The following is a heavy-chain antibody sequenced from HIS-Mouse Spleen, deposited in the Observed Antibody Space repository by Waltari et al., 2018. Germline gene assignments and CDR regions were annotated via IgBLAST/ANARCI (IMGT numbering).Heavy chain of an antibody. Sequence: QLQLQESGPGLVKPSETLSLTCTVSGGSISSSSYYWGWIRQPPGKGLEWIGSIYYSGSTYYNSSLKSRVTISVDTSKNQFSLKLSSVTAADTAVYYCARGRRYYGSGSYGSFDYWGQGTLVTVSS. D-gene: IGHD3-10*01. CDR1: GGSISSSSYY. J-gene: IGHJ4*02. CDR3: ARGRRYYGSGSYGSFDY. CDR2: IYYSGST. V-gene: IGHV4-39*07.